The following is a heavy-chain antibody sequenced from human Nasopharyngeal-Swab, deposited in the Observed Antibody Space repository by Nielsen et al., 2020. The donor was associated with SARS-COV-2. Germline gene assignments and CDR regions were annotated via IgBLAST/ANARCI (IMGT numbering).Heavy chain of an antibody. J-gene: IGHJ4*02. CDR1: GFTFSSYA. Sequence: GESLKISCAASGFTFSSYAMHWVRQAPGQGLEWVAVISYDGSKKYYADSVKGRFTISRDNSKNTLYLQMNSLRAEDTAVYYCARDPSGSYYFAFDYWGQGTLVTVSS. CDR3: ARDPSGSYYFAFDY. D-gene: IGHD1-26*01. CDR2: ISYDGSKK. V-gene: IGHV3-30*04.